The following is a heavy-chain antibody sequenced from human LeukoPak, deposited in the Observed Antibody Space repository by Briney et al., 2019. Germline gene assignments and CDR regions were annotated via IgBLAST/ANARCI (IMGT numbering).Heavy chain of an antibody. CDR2: INHSGST. D-gene: IGHD1-14*01. CDR1: GGSFSGYY. CDR3: ARNTSPGGYFDL. Sequence: PSETLSLTCAVYGGSFSGYYWSWIRQPPGKGLEWIGEINHSGSTNYNPSLKSRVTISVDTSKNQFSLKLSSVTAADTAVYYCARNTSPGGYFDLWGRGTLVTVSS. J-gene: IGHJ2*01. V-gene: IGHV4-34*01.